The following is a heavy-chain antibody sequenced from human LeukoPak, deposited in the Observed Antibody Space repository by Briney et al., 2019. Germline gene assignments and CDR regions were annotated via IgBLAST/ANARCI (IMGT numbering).Heavy chain of an antibody. J-gene: IGHJ4*02. CDR1: GFTFSSYE. D-gene: IGHD5-18*01. V-gene: IGHV3-48*03. CDR2: ISSSGSTI. CDR3: ARLPRDEYSYGFNDY. Sequence: PGGSLRLSCAASGFTFSSYEMNWVRQAPGEGLECVSYISSSGSTILYADSVKGRFTISRDNAKNSLYLQMSSLRAEDTAVYYCARLPRDEYSYGFNDYWGQGTRVTVSS.